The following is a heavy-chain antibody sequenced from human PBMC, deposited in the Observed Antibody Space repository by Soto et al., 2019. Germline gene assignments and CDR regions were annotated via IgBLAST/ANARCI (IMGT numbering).Heavy chain of an antibody. D-gene: IGHD3-3*01. CDR1: GCTFSRYA. Sequence: ASVQVSCKACGCTFSRYAISWVRQAPGQGLEWMGGIIPIFGTTNNAQKFQGRVTITADESTSTAYMELSSLRSEDTAVYYCARSREYYDFWTSLYYYYYGMDVWGQGTTVTVSS. CDR3: ARSREYYDFWTSLYYYYYGMDV. V-gene: IGHV1-69*13. J-gene: IGHJ6*02. CDR2: IIPIFGTT.